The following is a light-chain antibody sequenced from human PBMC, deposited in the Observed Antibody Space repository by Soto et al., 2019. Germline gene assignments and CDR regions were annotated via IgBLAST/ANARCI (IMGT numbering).Light chain of an antibody. V-gene: IGLV2-23*01. CDR1: SSDVGTYNL. Sequence: QSALTQPASVSGSPGQSITISCTGTSSDVGTYNLVSWYQQHPGKAPKLMLYEGSKRPSGVSNRFSGSNSGNPASLTISGLQAEDEADYYCCSYAAGSAPYVFGTGTKLTVL. CDR3: CSYAAGSAPYV. J-gene: IGLJ1*01. CDR2: EGS.